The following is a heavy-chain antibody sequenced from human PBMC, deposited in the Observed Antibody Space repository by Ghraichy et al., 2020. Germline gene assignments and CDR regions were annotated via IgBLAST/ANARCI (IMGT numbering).Heavy chain of an antibody. CDR2: VSGTGDRT. J-gene: IGHJ2*01. D-gene: IGHD2-21*02. V-gene: IGHV3-23*01. Sequence: GESLNISCAGSRFTFSTYAMNWVRQAPGKGLDWVSSVSGTGDRTYYADSVKGRFTISRDNSKNTLYLQMNSLRAEDTAVYYCAKSTESWYFDLWGRGTLVTVFS. CDR3: AKSTESWYFDL. CDR1: RFTFSTYA.